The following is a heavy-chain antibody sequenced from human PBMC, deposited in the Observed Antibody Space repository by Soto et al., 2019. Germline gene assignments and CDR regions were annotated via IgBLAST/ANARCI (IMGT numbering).Heavy chain of an antibody. CDR2: ISAYNGKT. CDR1: DYSFTSYA. J-gene: IGHJ4*02. CDR3: ARSGGSSGWDDPEDY. D-gene: IGHD6-19*01. V-gene: IGHV1-18*04. Sequence: QVQLVQSGAEVKKPGASVKVSCEASDYSFTSYAFSWVRQAPGQGLEWMGWISAYNGKTNYAQKLQGRVTMTTDASTTTGYMELRSLSSDDTAVYYCARSGGSSGWDDPEDYWGQGTLVTVSS.